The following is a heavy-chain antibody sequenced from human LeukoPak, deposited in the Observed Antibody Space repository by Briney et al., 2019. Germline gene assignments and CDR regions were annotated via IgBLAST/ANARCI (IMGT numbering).Heavy chain of an antibody. Sequence: GGSLRLSCAASGFTFSSYGMSWVRQAPGKGLEWVANIKQDGSEKYYVDSVKGRFTISRDNAKNSLYLQMNSLRAEDTAVYYCAREHDYGDYMYYFDYWGQGTLVTVSS. CDR1: GFTFSSYG. V-gene: IGHV3-7*01. CDR3: AREHDYGDYMYYFDY. D-gene: IGHD4-17*01. CDR2: IKQDGSEK. J-gene: IGHJ4*02.